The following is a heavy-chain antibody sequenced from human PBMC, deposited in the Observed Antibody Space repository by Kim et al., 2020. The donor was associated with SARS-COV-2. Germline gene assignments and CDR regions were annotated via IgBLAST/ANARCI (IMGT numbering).Heavy chain of an antibody. V-gene: IGHV4-39*07. CDR3: ARVKGRYCGGDCYFAFEI. J-gene: IGHJ3*02. CDR2: IYYAGDT. Sequence: SETLSLTCAVSGGSVSDPTYYWGWIRQPPGKGLEWIGSIYYAGDTFYNPSLKSRVTISVDMSKNQFSLKLSSVTAADTAVSYCARVKGRYCGGDCYFAFEIWGKGTMATVSS. D-gene: IGHD2-21*02. CDR1: GGSVSDPTYY.